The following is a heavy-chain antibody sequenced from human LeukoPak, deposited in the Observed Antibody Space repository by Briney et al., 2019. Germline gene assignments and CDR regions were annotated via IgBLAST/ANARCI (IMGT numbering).Heavy chain of an antibody. CDR1: GFPLHSHS. D-gene: IGHD2-21*01. J-gene: IGHJ4*02. CDR3: ARDDIVVVNFDY. Sequence: KHWGALRLFFAGSGFPLHSHSMDWVRQAPGKGPEWVSSISSSSSYIYYADSVKGRFTISRDNAKNSLYLQMNSLRAEDTAVYYCARDDIVVVNFDYWGQGTLVTVSS. V-gene: IGHV3-21*01. CDR2: ISSSSSYI.